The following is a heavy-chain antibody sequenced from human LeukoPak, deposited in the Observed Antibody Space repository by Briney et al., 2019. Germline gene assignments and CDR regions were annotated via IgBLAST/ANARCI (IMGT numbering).Heavy chain of an antibody. CDR1: GFSFSDYG. J-gene: IGHJ3*01. V-gene: IGHV3-30*02. CDR2: IQFDESDK. Sequence: GGSLRLSCAASGFSFSDYGMHWVRQTPGKGLEWVTFIQFDESDKFYADSVKGRFIIPRDNSKSTLYLQMQSLRPEDTAVYYCAKESKGSESSFDLWGQGTMVTVSS. CDR3: AKESKGSESSFDL. D-gene: IGHD3-10*01.